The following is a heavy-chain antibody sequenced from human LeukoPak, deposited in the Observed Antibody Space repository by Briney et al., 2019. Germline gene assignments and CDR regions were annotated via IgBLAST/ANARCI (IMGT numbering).Heavy chain of an antibody. CDR1: GFTLSRYW. J-gene: IGHJ4*02. CDR2: IKLDGSEQ. CDR3: ARYGSGYYFDY. D-gene: IGHD3-10*01. V-gene: IGHV3-7*01. Sequence: PGGSLRLSCAASGFTLSRYWLIWVHQAPGQGLEWVANIKLDGSEQYYEDSVKGRFTISSDNAKNSLYLQMDSLRAEDTAVYDCARYGSGYYFDYWGQGTLVTVSS.